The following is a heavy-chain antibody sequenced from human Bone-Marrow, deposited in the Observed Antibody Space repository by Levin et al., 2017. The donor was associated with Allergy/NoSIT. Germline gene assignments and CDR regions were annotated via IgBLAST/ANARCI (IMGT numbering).Heavy chain of an antibody. D-gene: IGHD3-22*01. Sequence: ASVKISCKASGYTFTGYHLHWIRQAPGQGLEWMGWINPNGGDTSYAQKFQGRVTLTRDTSLSTAYMELSGLTSDDTAVYYCGTMGIVVLTPDTFDIWGQGTMVAVSS. CDR1: GYTFTGYH. J-gene: IGHJ3*02. V-gene: IGHV1-2*02. CDR2: INPNGGDT. CDR3: GTMGIVVLTPDTFDI.